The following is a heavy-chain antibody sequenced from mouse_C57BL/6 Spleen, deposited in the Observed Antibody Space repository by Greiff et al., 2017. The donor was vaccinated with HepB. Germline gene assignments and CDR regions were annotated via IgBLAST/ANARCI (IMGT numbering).Heavy chain of an antibody. CDR2: IDRETGGT. CDR3: TKPRLLDWFAC. CDR1: GYTFTDYE. V-gene: IGHV1-15*01. D-gene: IGHD2-10*01. J-gene: IGHJ3*01. Sequence: VQLVESGAELVRPGASVTLSCKASGYTFTDYEMHWVKQTPVHGLEWIGAIDRETGGTAYNQKFKGKAILTADKSSSTAYMGLRSLTSEDSAGYYSTKPRLLDWFACWGHGTLVT.